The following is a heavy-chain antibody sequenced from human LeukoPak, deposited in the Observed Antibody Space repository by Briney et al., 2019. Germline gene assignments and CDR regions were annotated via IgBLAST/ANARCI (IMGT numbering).Heavy chain of an antibody. J-gene: IGHJ4*02. CDR2: ISWNSGSI. Sequence: SGGSLRLSCAASGFTFDDYAMHWVRQAPGKGLEWVSGISWNSGSIGYADSVKGRFTISRDNAKNSLYLQMNSLRADDTAVYYCARTPTITMVRGVIITNNIPTYYFDYWGQGTLVTVSS. D-gene: IGHD3-10*01. CDR3: ARTPTITMVRGVIITNNIPTYYFDY. V-gene: IGHV3-9*01. CDR1: GFTFDDYA.